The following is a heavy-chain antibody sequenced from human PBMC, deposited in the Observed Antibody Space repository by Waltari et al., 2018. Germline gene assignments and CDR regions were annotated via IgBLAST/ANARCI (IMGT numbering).Heavy chain of an antibody. D-gene: IGHD3-10*01. V-gene: IGHV1-18*01. J-gene: IGHJ6*03. CDR3: ARGLARGIHPYYYMDV. CDR1: GYDFTGDG. Sequence: QLVQSGSEGKKPGASVKVSCKTSGYDFTGDGINWVRQAPETGLEWMGWISPYTENTNNDETFRGRITVTTDTSTRTAYMELRNLRSDDTAVYYCARGLARGIHPYYYMDVWGQGTTVTVSS. CDR2: ISPYTENT.